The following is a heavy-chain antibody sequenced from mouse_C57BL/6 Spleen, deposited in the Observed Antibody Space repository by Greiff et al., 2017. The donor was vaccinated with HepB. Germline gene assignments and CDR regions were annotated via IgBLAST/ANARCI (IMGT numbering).Heavy chain of an antibody. Sequence: EVKLMESGGGLVQPGGSMKLSCVASGFTFSNYWMNWVRQSPEKGLEWVAQIRLKSDNYATHYAESVKGRFTISRDDSKSSVYLQMNNLRAEDTGIYYCTDAYGNDDYWGQGTTLTVSS. J-gene: IGHJ2*01. V-gene: IGHV6-3*01. CDR3: TDAYGNDDY. D-gene: IGHD2-1*01. CDR2: IRLKSDNYAT. CDR1: GFTFSNYW.